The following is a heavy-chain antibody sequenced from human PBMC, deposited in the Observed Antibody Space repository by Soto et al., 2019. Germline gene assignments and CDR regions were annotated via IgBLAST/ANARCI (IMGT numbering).Heavy chain of an antibody. CDR3: AREFLRQSITGTTGY. V-gene: IGHV3-21*01. D-gene: IGHD1-7*01. Sequence: KPGGSLRLSCAASGFTFSSYSMNWVRQAPGKGLEWVSSISSSSSYIYYADSVKGRFTISRDNAKNSLYPQMNSLRAEDTAVYYCAREFLRQSITGTTGYWGQGTLVTVSS. CDR2: ISSSSSYI. J-gene: IGHJ4*02. CDR1: GFTFSSYS.